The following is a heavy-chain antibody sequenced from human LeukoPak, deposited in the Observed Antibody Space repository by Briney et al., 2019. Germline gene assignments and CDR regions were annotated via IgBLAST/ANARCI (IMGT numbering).Heavy chain of an antibody. CDR3: AKVTYVDDMLYQYFDY. CDR2: IFHSGNS. J-gene: IGHJ4*02. Sequence: SETLSLTCAVSSYSISSGSYWGWIRQSPGKGLEWVGSIFHSGNSYYNPSLKSRLTMSVDTSKNQFSLKLTSVTAADTALYYCAKVTYVDDMLYQYFDYWGQGILVTVSS. CDR1: SYSISSGSY. V-gene: IGHV4-38-2*01. D-gene: IGHD4-17*01.